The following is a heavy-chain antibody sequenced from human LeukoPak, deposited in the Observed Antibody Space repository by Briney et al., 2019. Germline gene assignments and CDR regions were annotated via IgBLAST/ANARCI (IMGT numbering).Heavy chain of an antibody. CDR1: GFTFSNYS. D-gene: IGHD5-12*01. CDR2: ISSSTSAI. Sequence: PGGSLRLPCAASGFTFSNYSMNWVRQAPGKGLEWVSYISSSTSAIYYADSVRGRFTISRDNARNSLYLQMNGLRDEDTAVYYCASSIVAKNEDYWGQGTLVTVSS. CDR3: ASSIVAKNEDY. J-gene: IGHJ4*02. V-gene: IGHV3-48*02.